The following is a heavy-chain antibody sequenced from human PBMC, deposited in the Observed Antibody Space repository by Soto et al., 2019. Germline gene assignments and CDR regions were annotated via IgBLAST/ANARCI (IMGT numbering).Heavy chain of an antibody. CDR3: AGAGGVYAHQDY. J-gene: IGHJ4*02. V-gene: IGHV3-30*03. D-gene: IGHD2-8*01. CDR1: GFTFSSYG. CDR2: ISYDGSNK. Sequence: QVQLVESGGGVVQPGRSLRLSCAASGFTFSSYGMHWVRQAPGKGLEWVAVISYDGSNKYYADSVKGRFTISRDNSKNPLYLQMNSLRAEDTAVYSCAGAGGVYAHQDYWGQGTLVTVSS.